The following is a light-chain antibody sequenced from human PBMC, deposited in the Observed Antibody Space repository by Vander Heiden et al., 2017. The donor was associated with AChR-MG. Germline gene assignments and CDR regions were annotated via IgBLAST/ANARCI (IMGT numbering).Light chain of an antibody. J-gene: IGLJ2*01. Sequence: QSALTQPASLSGPPGPSITISSTGPGRHVVGNNYVSWYQQHPGKAPKLMIFDVSNRLYGVANRSSCSNSGNTASITIAGLQAEDEADYYCCAYTNSSSRLGVFGGGTKLTVL. V-gene: IGLV2-14*03. CDR2: DVS. CDR3: CAYTNSSSRLGV. CDR1: GRHVVGNNY.